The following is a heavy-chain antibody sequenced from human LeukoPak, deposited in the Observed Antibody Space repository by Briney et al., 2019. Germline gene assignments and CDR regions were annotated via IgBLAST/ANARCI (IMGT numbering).Heavy chain of an antibody. CDR2: ISSSSSYI. CDR1: GFTFSSFS. Sequence: PGGSLRLSCAASGFTFSSFSMNWVRQAPGKGREWGLSISSSSSYIYYADSVKGRFTISRDNAKNSLYLQMNSLRAEDTAVYYCAGDRGDSYGSTTYYFDYWGQGTLVTVSS. J-gene: IGHJ4*02. V-gene: IGHV3-21*01. D-gene: IGHD5-18*01. CDR3: AGDRGDSYGSTTYYFDY.